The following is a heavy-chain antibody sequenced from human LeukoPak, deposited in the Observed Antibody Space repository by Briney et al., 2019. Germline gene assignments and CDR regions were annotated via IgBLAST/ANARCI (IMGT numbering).Heavy chain of an antibody. J-gene: IGHJ4*02. CDR3: ARAVTTVTLFDL. CDR2: ISSGSRTT. V-gene: IGHV3-11*04. CDR1: GFTFSDYY. Sequence: PGGSLRLSCAASGFTFSDYYMGWIRQAPGEGLEWISYISSGSRTTYYADSVKGRLTISRDNANNLLYLQMNSLTAEDTAVYYCARAVTTVTLFDLWGQGTLVTISS. D-gene: IGHD4-17*01.